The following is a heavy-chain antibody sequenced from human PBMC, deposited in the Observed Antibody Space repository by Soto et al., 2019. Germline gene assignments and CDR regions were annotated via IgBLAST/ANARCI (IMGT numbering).Heavy chain of an antibody. V-gene: IGHV4-59*01. CDR3: ARARYYGAKNDF. D-gene: IGHD3-16*01. Sequence: PSETLSLTCTVSGGSISSYYWSWIRQPPGKGLEWIGYIYYSGSTNYNPSLKSRVTISVDTSKNQFSLKLSSVTAADTAIYYCARARYYGAKNDFWGQGTLVTVSS. J-gene: IGHJ4*02. CDR1: GGSISSYY. CDR2: IYYSGST.